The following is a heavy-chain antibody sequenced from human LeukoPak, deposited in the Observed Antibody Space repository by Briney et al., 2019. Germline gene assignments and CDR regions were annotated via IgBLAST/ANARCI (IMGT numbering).Heavy chain of an antibody. V-gene: IGHV3-30*04. CDR2: ISYDGSNK. CDR1: GFTFRTYP. D-gene: IGHD2-2*01. CDR3: ARVRVGYCTSTSCQYFDS. Sequence: PGGSLRLSCAASGFTFRTYPMHWVRQAPGKGLEWVAFISYDGSNKYYADSVKGRFTASRDNSKNTLFLQINSLRAEDTAVYYCARVRVGYCTSTSCQYFDSWGQGTLVSVSS. J-gene: IGHJ4*02.